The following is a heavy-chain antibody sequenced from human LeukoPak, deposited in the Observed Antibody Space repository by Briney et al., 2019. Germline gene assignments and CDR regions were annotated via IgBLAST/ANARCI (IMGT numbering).Heavy chain of an antibody. V-gene: IGHV3-53*01. CDR1: GFTVSSNY. Sequence: GGSLRLSCAASGFTVSSNYMSWVLQAPGKGLEWVSVIYSGGSTYYADSVKGRFTISRDNSKNTLYLQMNSLRAEDTAVYYCARVGGITGTTRWFDPWGQGTLVTVSS. D-gene: IGHD1-7*01. J-gene: IGHJ5*02. CDR3: ARVGGITGTTRWFDP. CDR2: IYSGGST.